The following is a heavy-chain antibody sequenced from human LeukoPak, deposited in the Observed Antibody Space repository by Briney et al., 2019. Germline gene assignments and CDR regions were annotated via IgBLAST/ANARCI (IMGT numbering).Heavy chain of an antibody. CDR1: GGTFSSYA. CDR2: IIPIFGTA. D-gene: IGHD3-3*01. Sequence: SVKVSCKASGGTFSSYAISWVRQAPGQGLEWMGGIIPIFGTANYAQKFQGRVTITADESTSTAYMELSSLRSEDTAVYCCARGRTIFGVVNYYYYYMDVWGKGTTVTVSS. CDR3: ARGRTIFGVVNYYYYYMDV. J-gene: IGHJ6*03. V-gene: IGHV1-69*13.